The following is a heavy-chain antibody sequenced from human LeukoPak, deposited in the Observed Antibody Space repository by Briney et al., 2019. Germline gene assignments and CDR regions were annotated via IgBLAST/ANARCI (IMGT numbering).Heavy chain of an antibody. CDR3: SRDANYYDSSRHYFDAFDI. D-gene: IGHD3-22*01. CDR1: GFTFSKYW. CDR2: IRGDGSVK. J-gene: IGHJ3*02. V-gene: IGHV3-7*01. Sequence: GGSLRLSWVASGFTFSKYWMTWVRQAPGKGLEWVANIRGDGSVKYLLDSVKGRFTISRDNVKNSLSLEMNNLRAEDTAVYYCSRDANYYDSSRHYFDAFDIWGKGTMVTVSS.